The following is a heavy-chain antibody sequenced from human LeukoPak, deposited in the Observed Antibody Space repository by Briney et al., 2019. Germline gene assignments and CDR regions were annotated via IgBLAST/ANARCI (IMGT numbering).Heavy chain of an antibody. Sequence: AASVKVSCKASGGTFSNYAISWVRQAPGQGLEWLGGIIPMFGTAKYAQKFQGRVTITTDESTSTAYMELSSLRSEDTAVYYCARQNQHGNYDFWSGKGEAFDIWGQGTMVTVSS. J-gene: IGHJ3*02. CDR3: ARQNQHGNYDFWSGKGEAFDI. V-gene: IGHV1-69*05. CDR2: IIPMFGTA. CDR1: GGTFSNYA. D-gene: IGHD3-3*01.